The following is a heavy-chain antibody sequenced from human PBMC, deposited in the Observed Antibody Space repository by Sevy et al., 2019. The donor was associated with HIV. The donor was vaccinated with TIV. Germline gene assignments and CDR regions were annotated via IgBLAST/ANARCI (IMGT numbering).Heavy chain of an antibody. J-gene: IGHJ4*02. CDR3: ARLRGLFSDTSGSYFDC. CDR1: GFTFSGYW. V-gene: IGHV3-7*01. D-gene: IGHD3-22*01. CDR2: INQGGTEK. Sequence: GGSLRLSCAASGFTFSGYWMGWVRQAPGKGLELVANINQGGTEKYFVHSAKGRFTISRDDARNSLYLQMNSLRVEDTAVYYCARLRGLFSDTSGSYFDCWGQGTLVTVSS.